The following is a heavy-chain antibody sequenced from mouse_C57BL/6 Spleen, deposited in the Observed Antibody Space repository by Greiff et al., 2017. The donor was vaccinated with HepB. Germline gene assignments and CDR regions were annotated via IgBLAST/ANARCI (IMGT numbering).Heavy chain of an antibody. CDR1: GYTFTSCW. J-gene: IGHJ2*01. Sequence: QVQLQQPGAELVMPGASVKLSCKASGYTFTSCWMHWVKQRPGQGLEWIGEIDPSDSYTNYNQKFKGKSTLTVDKSSSTAYMQLSSLTSEDSAVYYCARGGNSFDYWGQGTTLTVSS. CDR3: ARGGNSFDY. CDR2: IDPSDSYT. V-gene: IGHV1-69*01.